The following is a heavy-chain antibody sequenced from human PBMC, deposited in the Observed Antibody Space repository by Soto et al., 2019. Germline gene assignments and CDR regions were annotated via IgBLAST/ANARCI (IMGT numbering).Heavy chain of an antibody. CDR3: AKESAGNYYYGMDV. J-gene: IGHJ6*02. CDR2: ISCNSGSI. V-gene: IGHV3-9*01. Sequence: GGYLRLSCAASGFTFDDYAMHWVRQAPGKGLEWVSGISCNSGSIGYADSVKGRFTISRDNAKNSLYLQMNSLRAEDTALYYCAKESAGNYYYGMDVWGQGTTVTVSS. CDR1: GFTFDDYA. D-gene: IGHD6-19*01.